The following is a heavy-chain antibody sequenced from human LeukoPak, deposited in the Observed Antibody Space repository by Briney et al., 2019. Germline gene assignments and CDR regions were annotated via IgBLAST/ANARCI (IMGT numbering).Heavy chain of an antibody. CDR2: ISAGGGST. J-gene: IGHJ4*02. Sequence: GGSLRLSCAASGFTLSSYAMSWVRQAPGKGLEWVSGISAGGGSTYYADSVKGRFTISRDDSKNTLYLQMNSLRVEDTAVYYCAKDASIISYYFDYWGQGTLVTVSS. CDR1: GFTLSSYA. V-gene: IGHV3-23*01. CDR3: AKDASIISYYFDY. D-gene: IGHD3-16*01.